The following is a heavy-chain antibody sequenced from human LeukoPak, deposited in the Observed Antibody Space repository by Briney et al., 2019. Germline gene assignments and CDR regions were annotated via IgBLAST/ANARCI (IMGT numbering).Heavy chain of an antibody. CDR3: ARVMSSSGYYPFDY. Sequence: ASVKVSCKASGYTFTSYGISWVRQAPGQGLEWMGWISAYNGNTNYAQKLRGRVTMTTDTSTSTAYMELRSLRSDDTAVYYCARVMSSSGYYPFDYWGQGTLVTVSS. CDR1: GYTFTSYG. V-gene: IGHV1-18*01. CDR2: ISAYNGNT. D-gene: IGHD3-22*01. J-gene: IGHJ4*02.